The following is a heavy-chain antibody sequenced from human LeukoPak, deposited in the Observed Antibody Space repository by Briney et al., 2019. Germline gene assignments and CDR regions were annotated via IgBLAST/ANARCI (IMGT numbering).Heavy chain of an antibody. Sequence: GGSLRLSCAASGFTVSSNYMNWVRQAPGKGLEWVAVIWYDGSNKYYADSVKGRFTISRDNSKNTLYLQMNSLRAEDTAVYYCARDGSSWGQGTLVTVSS. D-gene: IGHD6-13*01. CDR3: ARDGSS. CDR1: GFTVSSNY. CDR2: IWYDGSNK. V-gene: IGHV3-33*08. J-gene: IGHJ4*02.